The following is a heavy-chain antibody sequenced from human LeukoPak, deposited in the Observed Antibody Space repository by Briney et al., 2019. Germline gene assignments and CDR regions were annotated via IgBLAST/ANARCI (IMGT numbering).Heavy chain of an antibody. CDR3: ARERVNYFDY. CDR2: INQDGSGK. CDR1: GFTFSTYW. D-gene: IGHD3-22*01. Sequence: GGSLRLSCAASGFTFSTYWMSWVRQAPGKGLEWVANINQDGSGKSYVDSVKGRFTISRDNAKKSLYLQMNSLRAEDTAVCYCARERVNYFDYWGQGTLVTVPS. J-gene: IGHJ4*02. V-gene: IGHV3-7*01.